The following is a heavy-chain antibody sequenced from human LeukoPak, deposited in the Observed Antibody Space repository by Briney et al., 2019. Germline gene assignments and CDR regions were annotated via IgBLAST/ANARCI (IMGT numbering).Heavy chain of an antibody. D-gene: IGHD3-16*02. J-gene: IGHJ4*02. Sequence: SETLSLTCAVYGGSFSGYYWSWLRQPPGKGLEWIGEINHSGSTNYNPSLKSRVTISVDTSKNQFSLKLSSVTAADTAVYYCAGRDDYVWGSYRPFDYWGQGTLVTVSS. CDR2: INHSGST. CDR3: AGRDDYVWGSYRPFDY. V-gene: IGHV4-34*01. CDR1: GGSFSGYY.